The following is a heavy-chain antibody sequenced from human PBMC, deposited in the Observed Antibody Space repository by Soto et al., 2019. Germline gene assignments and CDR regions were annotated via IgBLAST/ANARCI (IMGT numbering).Heavy chain of an antibody. J-gene: IGHJ4*02. V-gene: IGHV1-8*01. CDR2: VNPNSGYT. Sequence: GASVKVSCKASGYTFTNYDITWVRQAAGQGLEWVGWVNPNSGYTAYAQKFVGRVTMTRNTPLRTAYMELSSLTSGDTAVYYCARSNSYGGNDYWGQGTRVTVSS. D-gene: IGHD5-18*01. CDR3: ARSNSYGGNDY. CDR1: GYTFTNYD.